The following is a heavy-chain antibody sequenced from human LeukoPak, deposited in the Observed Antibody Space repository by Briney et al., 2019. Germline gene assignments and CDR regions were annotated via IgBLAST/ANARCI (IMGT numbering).Heavy chain of an antibody. D-gene: IGHD3-16*01. V-gene: IGHV4-31*03. CDR3: ARGFGATYGNYFDY. CDR1: GGSISSGGYY. CDR2: IYYSGST. Sequence: PSQTLSLTCTVSGGSISSGGYYWSWIRQHPGKGLEWIGYIYYSGSTHYNPSLKSRVTISVDTSKNQFSLKLSPVTAADTAVYYCARGFGATYGNYFDYWGQGTLVTVSS. J-gene: IGHJ4*02.